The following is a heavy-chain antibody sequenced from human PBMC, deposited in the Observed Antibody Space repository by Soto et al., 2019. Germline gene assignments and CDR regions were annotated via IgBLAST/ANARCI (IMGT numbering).Heavy chain of an antibody. Sequence: EVPLVESGGGLVQPGRSLRLSCAASGFTFDDYAMHWVRQAPGKGLEWVSGISWNSGSIGYADSVKGRFTISRDNAKNSLYLQMNSLRAEDTALYYCAKDTAPDTAGGMDVWGQGTTVTVSS. D-gene: IGHD6-25*01. CDR2: ISWNSGSI. V-gene: IGHV3-9*01. CDR1: GFTFDDYA. CDR3: AKDTAPDTAGGMDV. J-gene: IGHJ6*02.